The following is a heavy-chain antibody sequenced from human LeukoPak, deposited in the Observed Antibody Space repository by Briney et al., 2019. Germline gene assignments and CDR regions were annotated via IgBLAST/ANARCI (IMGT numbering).Heavy chain of an antibody. CDR3: ARDRPGIAVAGDAFDL. D-gene: IGHD6-19*01. CDR1: GGSISSYY. V-gene: IGHV4-59*01. CDR2: LYNRGST. Sequence: PSETLSLTCTVSGGSISSYYWSWIRQPPGKGLEWIGYLYNRGSTNYNPSLKSRVTISVDTSKNQFSLKLRSVTAADTAVYYCARDRPGIAVAGDAFDLWGQGTMVTVSS. J-gene: IGHJ3*01.